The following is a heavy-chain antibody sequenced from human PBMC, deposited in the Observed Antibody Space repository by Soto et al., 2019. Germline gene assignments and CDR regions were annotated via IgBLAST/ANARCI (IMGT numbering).Heavy chain of an antibody. D-gene: IGHD3-9*01. Sequence: PSEPLSLTCAVSGGSISSSNWWSWVRQPPGKGLEWIGEIYHSGSTNYNPSLKSRVTISVDKSKNQFSLKLSSVTAADTAVYYCARGGPDYDILTGYYNSWFDPWGQGTLVTV. V-gene: IGHV4-4*02. CDR3: ARGGPDYDILTGYYNSWFDP. J-gene: IGHJ5*02. CDR2: IYHSGST. CDR1: GGSISSSNW.